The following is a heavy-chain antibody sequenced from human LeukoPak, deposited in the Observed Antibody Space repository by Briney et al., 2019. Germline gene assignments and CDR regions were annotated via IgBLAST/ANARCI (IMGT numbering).Heavy chain of an antibody. CDR2: TSGSGGTK. CDR1: GFIFKNHA. V-gene: IGHV3-23*01. J-gene: IGHJ4*02. Sequence: GGSLRLSCVASGFIFKNHAMSWVRQAPGKGLEWVSATSGSGGTKFYADSVKGRFTISRDNSKDTLYLQMNSLRAEDTAVYYCAKDLFDGDSGNYWGQGTLVTVSS. CDR3: AKDLFDGDSGNY. D-gene: IGHD4-17*01.